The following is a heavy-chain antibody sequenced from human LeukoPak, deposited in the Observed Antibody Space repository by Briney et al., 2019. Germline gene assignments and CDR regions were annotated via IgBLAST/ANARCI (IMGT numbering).Heavy chain of an antibody. V-gene: IGHV3-74*01. D-gene: IGHD3-22*01. CDR3: ARGDNSAFDI. CDR1: GFTFSSYW. CDR2: IDGDGSST. J-gene: IGHJ3*02. Sequence: GGSLRLSCAASGFTFSSYWMQWVRQAPGKGLVWVSRIDGDGSSTNYADSVKGRFTISRDNAKNTLYLQMNSLRAEDTAVYYCARGDNSAFDIWGQGTMVTVSS.